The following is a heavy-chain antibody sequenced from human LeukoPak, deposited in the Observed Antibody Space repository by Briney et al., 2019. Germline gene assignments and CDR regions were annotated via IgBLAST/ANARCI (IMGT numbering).Heavy chain of an antibody. CDR1: GFPFDNYG. CDR3: ARDGPVAGVELDQ. J-gene: IGHJ4*02. D-gene: IGHD6-19*01. Sequence: GGSLRLSCAASGFPFDNYGMAWVRQAPGKGLEWVSGITWNGGITAYADSVKGRFTISRDNAKNSLYLQMNSLRAEDTALYYCARDGPVAGVELDQWGQGTLVTVSS. CDR2: ITWNGGIT. V-gene: IGHV3-20*04.